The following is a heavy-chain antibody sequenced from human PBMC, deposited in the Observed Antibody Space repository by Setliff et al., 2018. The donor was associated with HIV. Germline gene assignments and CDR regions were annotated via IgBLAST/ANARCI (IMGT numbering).Heavy chain of an antibody. CDR1: GGSLSNYC. Sequence: SETLSLTCSVSGGSLSNYCWNWIRQSPGKGLEWIGYIFASETTNYNPYYNPSLQSRVTLSIDTSKNQFSLKLRSVTAADTAIYYCARRVDNSGTFPDKNWFDPWGQGGLVTVSS. CDR2: IFASETT. D-gene: IGHD3-10*01. CDR3: ARRVDNSGTFPDKNWFDP. J-gene: IGHJ5*02. V-gene: IGHV4-4*09.